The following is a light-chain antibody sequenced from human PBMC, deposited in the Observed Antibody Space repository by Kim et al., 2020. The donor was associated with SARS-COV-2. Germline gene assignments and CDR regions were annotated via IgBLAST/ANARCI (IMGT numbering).Light chain of an antibody. J-gene: IGLJ2*01. CDR2: DNN. Sequence: QSVLTQPPSVSAAPGQKVTISCSGSSSNIVNNPVSWYQQLPGTAPKLLIYDNNKRPSGIPDRFSGSKSGTSATLGITGLQTGDEADYYCGAWDSSLKGVFGGGTKLTVL. CDR1: SSNIVNNP. V-gene: IGLV1-51*01. CDR3: GAWDSSLKGV.